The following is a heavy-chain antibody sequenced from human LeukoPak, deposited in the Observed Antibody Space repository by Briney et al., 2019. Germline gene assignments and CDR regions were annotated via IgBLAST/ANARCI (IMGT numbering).Heavy chain of an antibody. V-gene: IGHV3-48*01. D-gene: IGHD1-1*01. J-gene: IGHJ4*02. Sequence: QAGGSLRLSCAASGFTFSSYAMSWVRQAPGKGLEWVSYISSSSSTIYYADSVKGRFTISRDNAKNSLYLQMNSLRAEDTAVYYCARCPRLRYNWNDVGPNVPFDYWGQGTLVTVSS. CDR3: ARCPRLRYNWNDVGPNVPFDY. CDR1: GFTFSSYA. CDR2: ISSSSSTI.